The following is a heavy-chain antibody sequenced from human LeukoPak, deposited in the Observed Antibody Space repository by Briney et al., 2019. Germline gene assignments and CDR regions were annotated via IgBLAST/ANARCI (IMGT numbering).Heavy chain of an antibody. D-gene: IGHD3-10*01. V-gene: IGHV3-23*01. CDR1: GFTFSSYA. CDR2: ISGSGGST. Sequence: PGGSLRLSCAASGFTFSSYAMSWVRQAPGKGLEWVSAISGSGGSTYYTDSVKGRFTISRDNSKNTLYLQMNSLRAEDTAVYYCAKVRGRDMVRGVSAFDIWGQGTMVTVSS. CDR3: AKVRGRDMVRGVSAFDI. J-gene: IGHJ3*02.